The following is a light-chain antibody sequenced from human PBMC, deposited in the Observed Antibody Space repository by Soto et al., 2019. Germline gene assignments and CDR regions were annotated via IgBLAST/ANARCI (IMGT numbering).Light chain of an antibody. CDR1: QTVNNN. Sequence: EIGMTQSRVTLSVSPGERAALSCRASQTVNNNLAWYQQKPGQAPRLLIYGASTRATGIPARFSGSGSGTEFTLTISSLQSEDFAVYYCEQYSNWPRTFGQGTKVDIK. J-gene: IGKJ1*01. CDR2: GAS. V-gene: IGKV3-15*01. CDR3: EQYSNWPRT.